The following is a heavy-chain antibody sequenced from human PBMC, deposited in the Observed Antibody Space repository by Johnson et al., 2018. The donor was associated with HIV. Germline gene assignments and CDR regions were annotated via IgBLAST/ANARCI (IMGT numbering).Heavy chain of an antibody. J-gene: IGHJ3*02. V-gene: IGHV3-7*01. CDR1: GFTFSSYW. CDR3: AAYYDFWSGSYTSGFDI. Sequence: EVQLVESGGGLVQPGGSLRLSCAASGFTFSSYWMSWVRQAPGKGLEWVANIKLDGSEKYYVDSVRGRFTISRDNSKNTVFLQMNSLRPEDTAMYYCAAYYDFWSGSYTSGFDIWGQGTMVTVSS. D-gene: IGHD3-3*01. CDR2: IKLDGSEK.